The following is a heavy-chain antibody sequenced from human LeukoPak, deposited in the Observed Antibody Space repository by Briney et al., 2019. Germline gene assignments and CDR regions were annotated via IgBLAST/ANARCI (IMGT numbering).Heavy chain of an antibody. D-gene: IGHD6-13*01. Sequence: TGGSLRLSCAASGFTFSSYAMSWVRQAPGKGLEWVSAISGSGGSTYYADSVKGRFTISRDNSKNTLYLQMNSLRAEDTAVYYCAKTGKPIAAAGPGHWGQGTLVTVSS. CDR3: AKTGKPIAAAGPGH. J-gene: IGHJ4*02. CDR1: GFTFSSYA. CDR2: ISGSGGST. V-gene: IGHV3-23*01.